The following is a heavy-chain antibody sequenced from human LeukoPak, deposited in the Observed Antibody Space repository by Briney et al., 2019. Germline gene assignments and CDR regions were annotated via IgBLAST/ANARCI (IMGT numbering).Heavy chain of an antibody. CDR1: GFTFSSYA. J-gene: IGHJ4*02. CDR2: ISGSGGCT. CDR3: AKPTDYDFWSGYSPFYFDY. D-gene: IGHD3-3*01. Sequence: GGSLRLSCAASGFTFSSYAMSWVRQAPGKGLEWVSAISGSGGCTYYADTVKGRFTISRDNSKNTLYLQMNSLRAEDTAVYYCAKPTDYDFWSGYSPFYFDYWGQGTLVTVSS. V-gene: IGHV3-23*01.